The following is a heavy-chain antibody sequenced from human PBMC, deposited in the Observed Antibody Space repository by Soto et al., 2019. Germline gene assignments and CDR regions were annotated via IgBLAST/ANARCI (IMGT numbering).Heavy chain of an antibody. V-gene: IGHV2-5*02. CDR3: AHTYYSGSGSYQYDWFDP. CDR1: GFSLSTSGVG. D-gene: IGHD3-10*01. J-gene: IGHJ5*02. Sequence: QITLKESGPTLVKPTQTLTLTCTFSGFSLSTSGVGVGWIRQPPGKALEWLALIYWDDDKRYRPSLKSRLTINKDTTKHQVVLTLPNMDPLDTATYYCAHTYYSGSGSYQYDWFDPWGQGTLVTVSS. CDR2: IYWDDDK.